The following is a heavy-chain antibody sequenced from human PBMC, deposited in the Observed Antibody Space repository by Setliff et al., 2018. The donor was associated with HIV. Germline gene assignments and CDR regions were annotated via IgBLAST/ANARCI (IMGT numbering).Heavy chain of an antibody. CDR1: GFTFDDYA. V-gene: IGHV3-9*03. CDR3: AKAPGYSSGPADY. D-gene: IGHD6-19*01. J-gene: IGHJ4*02. Sequence: PGGSLRLSCAASGFTFDDYAMHWVRQAPGKGLECVSGISWNSGSIGYADSVKGRFTISRDNAKNSLYLQMNSLRAEDMSLYYCAKAPGYSSGPADYWGQGTLVTVSS. CDR2: ISWNSGSI.